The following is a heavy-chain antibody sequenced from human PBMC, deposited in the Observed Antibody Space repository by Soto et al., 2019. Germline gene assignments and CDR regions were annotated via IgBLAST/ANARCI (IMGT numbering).Heavy chain of an antibody. CDR1: GGTFSSYA. J-gene: IGHJ4*02. Sequence: QVQLVQSGAEVKKPGSSVKVSCKASGGTFSSYAISWVRQAPGQGLEWMGGSIPIFGTANYAQKFQGRVTITADEATSTAYMELSSLRSEDTAVYYCARDQGYYDSSGYYYWGQGTMVTVSS. CDR2: SIPIFGTA. CDR3: ARDQGYYDSSGYYY. V-gene: IGHV1-69*01. D-gene: IGHD3-22*01.